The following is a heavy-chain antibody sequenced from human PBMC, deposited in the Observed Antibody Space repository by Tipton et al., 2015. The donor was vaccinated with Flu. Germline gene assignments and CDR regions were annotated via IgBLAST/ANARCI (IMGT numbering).Heavy chain of an antibody. Sequence: SLRLSCAASGFTFSSYAMHWVRQAPGKGLEWVAVISYDGSNKYYADSVKGRFTISRDNSKNTLYLQMSSLRAEDTAVYYCARDRPRAVFVVVAATGDAFDIWGQGTMVTVSS. D-gene: IGHD2-15*01. V-gene: IGHV3-30-3*01. J-gene: IGHJ3*02. CDR2: ISYDGSNK. CDR3: ARDRPRAVFVVVAATGDAFDI. CDR1: GFTFSSYA.